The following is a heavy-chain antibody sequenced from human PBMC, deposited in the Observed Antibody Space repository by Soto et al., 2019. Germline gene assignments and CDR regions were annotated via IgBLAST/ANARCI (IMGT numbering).Heavy chain of an antibody. J-gene: IGHJ4*02. CDR1: GFTFSDYW. V-gene: IGHV3-7*01. Sequence: ESGGGLVQPGGSLRLSCAASGFTFSDYWMSWVRQAPGKGLEWVANIKQDGSAKYYVDSVKGRFTISRDNAKNSLSLQMNSLRAEDTAVYYCARVRYSGYSDFDYWGQGTLVTVSS. CDR3: ARVRYSGYSDFDY. CDR2: IKQDGSAK. D-gene: IGHD5-12*01.